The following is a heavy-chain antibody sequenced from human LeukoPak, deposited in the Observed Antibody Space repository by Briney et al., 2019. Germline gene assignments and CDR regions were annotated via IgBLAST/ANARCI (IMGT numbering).Heavy chain of an antibody. CDR2: IYYSGST. Sequence: PSETLSLTCTVSGGSISSGDYYWSWIRQPPGKGLEWIGYIYYSGSTYYNPSLKSRVTISVDTSKNQFSLKLSSVTAADTAVYYCARVFGYSYGYFDYWGQGTLVTVSS. D-gene: IGHD5-18*01. CDR3: ARVFGYSYGYFDY. CDR1: GGSISSGDYY. J-gene: IGHJ4*02. V-gene: IGHV4-30-4*01.